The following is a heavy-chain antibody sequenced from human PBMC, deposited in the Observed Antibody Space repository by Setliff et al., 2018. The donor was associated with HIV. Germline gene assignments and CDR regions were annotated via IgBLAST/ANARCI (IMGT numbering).Heavy chain of an antibody. Sequence: SETLSLTCAVSGYSISSGCYWGWIRQPPGKGLEWIGSIYYSGSTYYNPSLKSRVTISVDTSKNQFSLKLSSVTAADTAVYYCARKGDSSGYYYNYWGQGTLVTVSS. D-gene: IGHD3-22*01. CDR1: GYSISSGCY. CDR3: ARKGDSSGYYYNY. V-gene: IGHV4-38-2*01. CDR2: IYYSGST. J-gene: IGHJ4*02.